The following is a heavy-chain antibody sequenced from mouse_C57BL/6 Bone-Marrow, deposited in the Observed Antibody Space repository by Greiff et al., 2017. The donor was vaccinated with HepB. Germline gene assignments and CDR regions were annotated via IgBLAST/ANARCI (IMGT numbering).Heavy chain of an antibody. J-gene: IGHJ3*01. V-gene: IGHV5-4*01. CDR2: ISDGGSYT. D-gene: IGHD1-1*01. Sequence: DVKLVESGGGLVKPGGSLKLSCAASGFTFSSYAMSWVRQTPEKRLEWVATISDGGSYTYYPDNVKGRFTISRDNAKNNLYLQMSHLKSEDTAMYYCAREFPYYYGSSAWFAYWGQGTLVTVSA. CDR1: GFTFSSYA. CDR3: AREFPYYYGSSAWFAY.